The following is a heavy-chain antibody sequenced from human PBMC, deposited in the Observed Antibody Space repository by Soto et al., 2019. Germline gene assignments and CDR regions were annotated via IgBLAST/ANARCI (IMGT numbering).Heavy chain of an antibody. D-gene: IGHD3-9*01. Sequence: KPSETLSLTXTVSGGSISSGNYYWSWVRQHPGKGLEWIGYIYHRGTTYYNPSLKSRVTISVDTSKNQFSLKVSSVTAADTAVYYCARASFDYLWLYDYWGQGTLVTVSS. CDR3: ARASFDYLWLYDY. J-gene: IGHJ4*02. CDR1: GGSISSGNYY. V-gene: IGHV4-31*02. CDR2: IYHRGTT.